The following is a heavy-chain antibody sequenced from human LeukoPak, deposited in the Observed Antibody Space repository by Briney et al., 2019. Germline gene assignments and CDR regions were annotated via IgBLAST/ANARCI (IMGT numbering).Heavy chain of an antibody. CDR1: GGSISSGGYY. D-gene: IGHD3-3*01. J-gene: IGHJ6*03. Sequence: PSETLSLTCTVSGGSISSGGYYWSWIRQPAGKGLEWIGRIYTSGSTNYNPSLKSRVTMSVDTSKNQFSLKLSSVTAADTAVYYCAREIFGVVTPFYYMDVWGKGTTVTVSS. CDR2: IYTSGST. CDR3: AREIFGVVTPFYYMDV. V-gene: IGHV4-61*02.